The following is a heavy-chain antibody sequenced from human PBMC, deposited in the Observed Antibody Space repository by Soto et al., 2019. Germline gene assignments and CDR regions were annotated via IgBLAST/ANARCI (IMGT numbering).Heavy chain of an antibody. CDR2: INPSGGST. Sequence: ASVKVSCKASGYTFTSYYMHWVRQAPGQGLEWMGIINPSGGSTSYAQKFQGRVTMTRDTSTSTVYMELSSLRAEDTAVYYCAKDPPSGWYSADYWGQGTLVTVSS. D-gene: IGHD6-19*01. CDR1: GYTFTSYY. J-gene: IGHJ4*02. V-gene: IGHV1-46*01. CDR3: AKDPPSGWYSADY.